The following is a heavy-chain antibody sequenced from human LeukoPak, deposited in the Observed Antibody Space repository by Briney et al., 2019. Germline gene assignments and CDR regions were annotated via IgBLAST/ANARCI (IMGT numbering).Heavy chain of an antibody. CDR1: GFTFSSYW. V-gene: IGHV3-30*02. CDR2: IRYDGSNK. CDR3: ARGYSYGFVSPLGY. J-gene: IGHJ4*02. Sequence: PGGSLRLSCAASGFTFSSYWMHWVRQAPGKGLEWVAFIRYDGSNKYYADSVEGRFTISRDNSKNTLYLQMNSLRAEDTAVYYCARGYSYGFVSPLGYWGQGTLVTVSS. D-gene: IGHD5-18*01.